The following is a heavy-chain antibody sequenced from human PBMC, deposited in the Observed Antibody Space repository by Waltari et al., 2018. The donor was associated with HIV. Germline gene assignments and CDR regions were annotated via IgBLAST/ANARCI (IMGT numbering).Heavy chain of an antibody. CDR2: TYYSGST. J-gene: IGHJ6*02. CDR3: ARAGSVFGTSPYGMDV. Sequence: QVQLQESGPGLVKPSQTLSLTCTVSGGSISSGDYYWSWIRQPPGKGLEWIGYTYYSGSTYYNPSLKSRVTISVDTSKNQFSRKLSSVSAADTAVYYCARAGSVFGTSPYGMDVWGQGTTVTVSS. CDR1: GGSISSGDYY. D-gene: IGHD2-2*01. V-gene: IGHV4-30-4*01.